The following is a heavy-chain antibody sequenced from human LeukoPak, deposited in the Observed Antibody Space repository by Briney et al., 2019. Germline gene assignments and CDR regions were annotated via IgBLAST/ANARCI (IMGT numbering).Heavy chain of an antibody. CDR3: AREDGYNSPYYFDY. J-gene: IGHJ4*02. CDR1: GGSISSYY. D-gene: IGHD5-24*01. V-gene: IGHV4-59*01. Sequence: SETLSLTCTVSGGSISSYYWSWILQPPGKRLEWIGFIFYSGSTNYNPSVKSRVTISVDTSKNQFSLKLRSVTAADTAVYYCAREDGYNSPYYFDYWGQGTLVTVSS. CDR2: IFYSGST.